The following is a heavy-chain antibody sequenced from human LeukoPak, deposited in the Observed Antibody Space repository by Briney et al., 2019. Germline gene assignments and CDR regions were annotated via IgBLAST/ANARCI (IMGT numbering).Heavy chain of an antibody. CDR3: ARVGYPDDAFDI. J-gene: IGHJ3*02. D-gene: IGHD1-1*01. V-gene: IGHV3-21*06. CDR2: ISSRSSYI. CDR1: GFTLSSYT. Sequence: PGGSLRLSCAASGFTLSSYTMNWVRQAPGKGLEWVSSISSRSSYIYYADSVKGRFTISRDNAKNSLYLQMNSLRAEDTAVYYCARVGYPDDAFDIWGQGTMVTVSS.